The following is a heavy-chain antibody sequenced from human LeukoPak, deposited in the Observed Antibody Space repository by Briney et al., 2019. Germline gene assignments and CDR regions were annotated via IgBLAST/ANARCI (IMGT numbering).Heavy chain of an antibody. J-gene: IGHJ5*02. CDR3: ARVVIAIANWFDP. Sequence: SETLSLTCTVSGGSISSGGYYWSWIRQPPGKGLEWIGYIYYSGSTYYNPSLKSRVTISVDTSKNQFSLKLSSVTAADTAVYYCARVVIAIANWFDPWGQGTLVTVSS. D-gene: IGHD2-21*01. V-gene: IGHV4-30-4*08. CDR2: IYYSGST. CDR1: GGSISSGGYY.